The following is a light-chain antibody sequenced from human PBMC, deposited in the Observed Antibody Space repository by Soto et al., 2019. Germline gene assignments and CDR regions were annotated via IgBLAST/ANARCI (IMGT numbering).Light chain of an antibody. V-gene: IGLV1-40*01. CDR1: SSNIGAGYD. CDR3: QSYDSSLSGSYV. Sequence: QSVLTQPPSVSGAPGQRVTISCTGSSSNIGAGYDVHWYQRLPGTAPKVLIYNNNNRPSGVPDRFSGSKSGTSASLAITGLLAEDEADYCCQSYDSSLSGSYVFGTGTKLTVL. CDR2: NNN. J-gene: IGLJ1*01.